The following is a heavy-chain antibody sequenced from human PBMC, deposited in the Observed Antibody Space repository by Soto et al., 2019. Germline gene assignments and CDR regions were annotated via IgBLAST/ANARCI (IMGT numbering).Heavy chain of an antibody. CDR1: GFTFGDYA. CDR3: SRRGFYFDY. Sequence: SLRLSCTTSGFTFGDYAMNWVRQAPGKGLEWVSVIRSKASGGTTDYAASVKDRFTVSRDDSKSVAYLQMNSLRTEDTAVYYCSRRGFYFDYWGQGTLVTVSS. J-gene: IGHJ4*02. V-gene: IGHV3-49*04. CDR2: IRSKASGGTT.